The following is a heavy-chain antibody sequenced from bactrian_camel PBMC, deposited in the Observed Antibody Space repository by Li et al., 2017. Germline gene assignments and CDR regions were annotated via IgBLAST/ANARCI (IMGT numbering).Heavy chain of an antibody. CDR2: MGSDGTI. J-gene: IGHJ6*01. CDR3: AADGTVVAGPVALGTIPKCTDAEEGY. D-gene: IGHD2*01. CDR1: GFIDDAE. V-gene: IGHV3S63*01. Sequence: HVQLVESGGGSAQAGGSLRLSCTVSGFIDDAEMDWYRQGPGKKCELVSSMGSDGTIYYADSVKGRFTVSQDNAKNTMYLEMNNLKPEDTAMYYCAADGTVVAGPVALGTIPKCTDAEEGYWGQGTQVTVS.